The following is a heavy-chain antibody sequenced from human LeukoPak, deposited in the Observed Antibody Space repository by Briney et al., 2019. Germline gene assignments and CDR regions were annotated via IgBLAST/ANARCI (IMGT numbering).Heavy chain of an antibody. J-gene: IGHJ6*02. CDR1: GYTFTSYG. CDR3: ARTPGIAVAGPYYNYGMDV. D-gene: IGHD6-19*01. V-gene: IGHV1-18*01. Sequence: GASVKVSCKASGYTFTSYGISWVRQAPGQGLEWMGWISAYNGNTNYAQKLQGRATMTTDTSTSTAYMELRSLRSDDTAVYYCARTPGIAVAGPYYNYGMDVWGQGTTVTVSS. CDR2: ISAYNGNT.